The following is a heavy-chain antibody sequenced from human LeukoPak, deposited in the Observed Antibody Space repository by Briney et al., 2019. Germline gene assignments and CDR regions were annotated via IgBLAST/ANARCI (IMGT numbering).Heavy chain of an antibody. CDR3: AISGGYWAWAH. CDR2: ISGSGGST. J-gene: IGHJ4*02. D-gene: IGHD1-26*01. CDR1: GFTFSSYA. V-gene: IGHV3-23*01. Sequence: PGGSLRLSCAASGFTFSSYAMRWVRQAPGKGLEWVSGISGSGGSTYYADSVKGRFTISRDNSKHPFYLQMNRLRADATAVYYCAISGGYWAWAHWGQGTLVTVSS.